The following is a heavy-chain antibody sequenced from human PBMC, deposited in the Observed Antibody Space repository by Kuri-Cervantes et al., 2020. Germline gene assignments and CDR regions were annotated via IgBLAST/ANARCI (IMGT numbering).Heavy chain of an antibody. CDR2: INPNSGGT. V-gene: IGHV1-2*02. D-gene: IGHD5-18*01. CDR1: GYTFTGYY. J-gene: IGHJ4*02. CDR3: ARDTTAMGALLFDY. Sequence: ASVKVSCKASGYTFTGYYMHWVRQAPGQGLEWMGWINPNSGGTNYAQKFQGRVTMTRDTSISTAYMELSRLRSDDTAVYYCARDTTAMGALLFDYWGQGTLVTVSS.